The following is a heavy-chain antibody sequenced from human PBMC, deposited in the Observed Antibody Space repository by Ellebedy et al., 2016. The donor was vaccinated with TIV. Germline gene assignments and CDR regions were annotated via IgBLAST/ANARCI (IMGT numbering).Heavy chain of an antibody. J-gene: IGHJ4*02. V-gene: IGHV3-72*01. CDR2: IRSKGSSYST. CDR1: GFTFSDHY. CDR3: TKDRDYSNDY. D-gene: IGHD4-11*01. Sequence: GESLKISCVASGFTFSDHYMDWVRQAPGKGLAWVGRIRSKGSSYSTEYAASVKGRFTISRDDSQNSLYLQMNSLKTEDTAVYYCTKDRDYSNDYWGQGTLVTVSS.